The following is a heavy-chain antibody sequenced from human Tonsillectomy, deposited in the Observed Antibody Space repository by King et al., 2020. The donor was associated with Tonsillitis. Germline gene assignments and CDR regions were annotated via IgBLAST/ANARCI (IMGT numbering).Heavy chain of an antibody. J-gene: IGHJ3*02. V-gene: IGHV4-30-2*01. CDR2: IYHSGST. D-gene: IGHD2-21*02. CDR1: GGSISSGDYS. Sequence: QLQESGSGLVKPSQTLSLTCAVSGGSISSGDYSWSWIRQPPGKGLEWIGYIYHSGSTYYNPSLKSRVTFSVDRSKNQFSLKLNSVTAADTAVYYCARHCGGDCYNAFDIWGLGTMVTVSS. CDR3: ARHCGGDCYNAFDI.